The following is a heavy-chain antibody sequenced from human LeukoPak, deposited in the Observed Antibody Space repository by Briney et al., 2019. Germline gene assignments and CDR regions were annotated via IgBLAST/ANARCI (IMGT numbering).Heavy chain of an antibody. CDR3: ARRGRSSSNFDF. J-gene: IGHJ4*02. Sequence: GESLKTFCKGFGYIFTSYWITRVRQMPGKGVEGVGMIDPADSYTNYSPSFQGHVTISTDKSISTAYLQWSSLKASDTAIYYCARRGRSSSNFDFWGQGTLVTVSS. CDR1: GYIFTSYW. D-gene: IGHD6-6*01. CDR2: IDPADSYT. V-gene: IGHV5-10-1*01.